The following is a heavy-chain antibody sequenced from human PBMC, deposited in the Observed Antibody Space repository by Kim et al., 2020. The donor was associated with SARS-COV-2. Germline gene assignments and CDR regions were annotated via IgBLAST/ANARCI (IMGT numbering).Heavy chain of an antibody. CDR1: GLNFNRYS. V-gene: IGHV3-48*02. CDR2: ISSSASPI. CDR3: ATAGGYSPHWFDC. D-gene: IGHD1-26*01. Sequence: GGSLRLSCAVSGLNFNRYSFNWVRQAPGKGLEWLSYISSSASPIYYADSVKGRFTISRDNAKNLVFLQMNGLRHEDTGVYYCATAGGYSPHWFDCWRQGTLVTVLS. J-gene: IGHJ4*02.